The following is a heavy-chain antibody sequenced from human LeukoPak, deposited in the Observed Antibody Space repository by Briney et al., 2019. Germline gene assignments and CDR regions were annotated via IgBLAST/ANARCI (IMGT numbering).Heavy chain of an antibody. J-gene: IGHJ4*02. Sequence: PSETLSLTCAVYGGSFSGYYWSWIRQPPGKGLEWIGEINHSGSTNYNPSLKSRVTISVDTSKNQFFLKLSSVTAADTAVYYCARRSYYDFWSGYSDGFDYWGQGTLVTVSS. CDR2: INHSGST. CDR1: GGSFSGYY. CDR3: ARRSYYDFWSGYSDGFDY. V-gene: IGHV4-34*01. D-gene: IGHD3-3*01.